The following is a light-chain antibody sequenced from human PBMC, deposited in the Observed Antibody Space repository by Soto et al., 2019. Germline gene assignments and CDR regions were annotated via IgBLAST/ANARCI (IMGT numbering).Light chain of an antibody. CDR1: QGISSY. CDR3: QQYYSYPLYT. CDR2: AAS. Sequence: AIRMTQSPSSLSASTGDRVTITCRASQGISSYLAWYQQKPGKAPKLLIYAASTLQCGVPSRFSGSGSGTDFNLTISCLQSEDFATYYCQQYYSYPLYTFGEGTKLEIK. V-gene: IGKV1-8*01. J-gene: IGKJ2*01.